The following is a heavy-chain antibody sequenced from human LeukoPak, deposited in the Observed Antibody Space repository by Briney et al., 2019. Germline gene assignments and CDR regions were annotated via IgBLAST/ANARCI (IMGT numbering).Heavy chain of an antibody. J-gene: IGHJ4*02. CDR1: GFTFSTYA. Sequence: GGSLRLSCAASGFTFSTYAMTWVRQAPGKGLEWVSTFGSGGGTYYTDSVRGRFTISKDFSENTLYLQLNSLGAEDTVLYYCAKVVAPSTTRNLDYWGQGALVIVSS. V-gene: IGHV3-23*01. CDR3: AKVVAPSTTRNLDY. D-gene: IGHD5-12*01. CDR2: FGSGGGT.